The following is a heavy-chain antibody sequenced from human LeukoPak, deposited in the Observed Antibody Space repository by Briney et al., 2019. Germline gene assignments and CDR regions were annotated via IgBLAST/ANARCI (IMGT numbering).Heavy chain of an antibody. J-gene: IGHJ6*03. CDR3: ARRADIVVVPAAIFYYYYYMDV. D-gene: IGHD2-2*02. CDR2: ISAYNGNT. V-gene: IGHV1-18*01. Sequence: ASVKVSCKASGYTFTSYGISWVRRAPGQGHEWMGWISAYNGNTNYAQKLQGRVTMTTDTSTSTAYMELRSLRSDDTAVYYCARRADIVVVPAAIFYYYYYMDVWGKGTTLTVSS. CDR1: GYTFTSYG.